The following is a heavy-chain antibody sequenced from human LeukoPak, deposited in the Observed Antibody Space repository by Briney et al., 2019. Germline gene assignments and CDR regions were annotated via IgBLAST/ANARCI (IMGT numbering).Heavy chain of an antibody. CDR3: ARWGSSSIY. J-gene: IGHJ4*02. D-gene: IGHD6-6*01. CDR1: GGSFSGYY. CDR2: INHSGST. Sequence: PSETLSLTCAVYGGSFSGYYWSWIRQPPGKGLEWIGEINHSGSTNYNPSLKSRVTISVDTSKNQLSLKLSSVTAADTAVYYCARWGSSSIYWGQGTLVTVSS. V-gene: IGHV4-34*01.